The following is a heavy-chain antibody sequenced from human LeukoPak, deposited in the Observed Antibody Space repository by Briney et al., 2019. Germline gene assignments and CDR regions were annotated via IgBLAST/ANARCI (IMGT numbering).Heavy chain of an antibody. CDR1: GGSISSGSYY. CDR2: IYTSGST. D-gene: IGHD1-7*01. J-gene: IGHJ5*02. V-gene: IGHV4-61*02. Sequence: SETLSLTCTVSGGSISSGSYYWSWIRQPAGKGLEWIGRIYTSGSTNYNPSLKSRVTISVDTSKNQFSLKLSSVTAADTAVYYCAAKNWNYWFDPWGQGTLVTVSS. CDR3: AAKNWNYWFDP.